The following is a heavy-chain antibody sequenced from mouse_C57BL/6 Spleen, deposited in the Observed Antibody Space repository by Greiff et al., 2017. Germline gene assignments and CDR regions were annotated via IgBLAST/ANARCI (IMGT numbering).Heavy chain of an antibody. V-gene: IGHV14-4*01. Sequence: EVQLQQSGAELVRPGASVKLSCTASGFNIKDDYMHWVKQRPEQGLEWIGWIDPENGDTEYASKFQGKATITADTSSNTAYLQLSRLTSEDPAVYYCTIEVNWDVRGYYFDYWGQGTTLTVSS. CDR2: IDPENGDT. CDR3: TIEVNWDVRGYYFDY. D-gene: IGHD4-1*02. CDR1: GFNIKDDY. J-gene: IGHJ2*01.